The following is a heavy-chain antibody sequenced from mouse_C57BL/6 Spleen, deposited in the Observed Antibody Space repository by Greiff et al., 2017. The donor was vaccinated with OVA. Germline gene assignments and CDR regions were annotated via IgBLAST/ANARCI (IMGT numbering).Heavy chain of an antibody. D-gene: IGHD2-10*02. J-gene: IGHJ2*01. CDR1: GYAFSSSW. V-gene: IGHV1-82*01. CDR3: ARGEYRGFDY. Sequence: VKLQESGPELVKPGASVKISCKASGYAFSSSWMNWVKQRPGKGLEWIGRIYPGDGDTNYNGKFKGKATLTADKSSSTAYMQLSSLTSEDSAVYVCARGEYRGFDYWGQGTTLTVSS. CDR2: IYPGDGDT.